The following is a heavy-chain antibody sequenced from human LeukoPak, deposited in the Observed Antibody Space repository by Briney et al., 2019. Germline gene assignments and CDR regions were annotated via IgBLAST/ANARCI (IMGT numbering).Heavy chain of an antibody. CDR1: GFTFSSFA. J-gene: IGHJ4*02. D-gene: IGHD6-13*01. Sequence: GRSLRLSCAASGFTFSSFATHWVRQAPGKGLEWVAVISYDGSNKYYADSVKGRFTISRDNSKNTLYLQMNSLTAEDTAVYYCARDDRGLAAAGFFDYWGQGTLVTVSS. V-gene: IGHV3-30*14. CDR2: ISYDGSNK. CDR3: ARDDRGLAAAGFFDY.